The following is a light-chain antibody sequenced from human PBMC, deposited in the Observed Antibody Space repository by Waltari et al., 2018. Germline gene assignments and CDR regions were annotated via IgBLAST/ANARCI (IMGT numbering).Light chain of an antibody. J-gene: IGLJ3*02. CDR3: GTWDSSLAVWM. Sequence: QSLLTQPPSLSAAPGQRVTIYCSGTSPNIGGNDVFWYQQFPGKAPRLLIYEENGRPAGIPDRFSGSKSATSASLAISRLQTGDEADYYCGTWDSSLAVWMFGGGTRLTVL. CDR2: EEN. CDR1: SPNIGGND. V-gene: IGLV1-51*02.